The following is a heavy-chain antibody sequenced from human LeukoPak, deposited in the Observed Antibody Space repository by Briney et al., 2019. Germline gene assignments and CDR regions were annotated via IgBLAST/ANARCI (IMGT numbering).Heavy chain of an antibody. Sequence: SETLSLTCTVSGVSISSYYWSWIRQPPGKGLEWIGYIYYSGSTNYNPSLKSRVTISVDTSKIQFSLKLSSVTAADTAVYYCARIKKGYDSSGYYHSANWFDPWGQGTLVTVSS. V-gene: IGHV4-59*01. CDR1: GVSISSYY. D-gene: IGHD3-22*01. J-gene: IGHJ5*02. CDR2: IYYSGST. CDR3: ARIKKGYDSSGYYHSANWFDP.